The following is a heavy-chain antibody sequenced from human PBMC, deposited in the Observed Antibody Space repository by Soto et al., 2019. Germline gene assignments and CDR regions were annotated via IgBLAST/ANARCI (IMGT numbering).Heavy chain of an antibody. CDR1: GGSISSGGYY. J-gene: IGHJ5*02. Sequence: PSETLSLTCTVSGGSISSGGYYWTWIRQHPGKGLEWIGYIYYSGSTYYNPSLKSRVTISVDTSKNQFSLKLSSVTAADTAVYYCARYYFDSSGYSNWFDPWGQGTLVTVSS. CDR2: IYYSGST. D-gene: IGHD3-22*01. CDR3: ARYYFDSSGYSNWFDP. V-gene: IGHV4-31*03.